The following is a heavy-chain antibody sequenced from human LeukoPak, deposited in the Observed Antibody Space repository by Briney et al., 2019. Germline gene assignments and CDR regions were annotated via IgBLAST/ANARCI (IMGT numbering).Heavy chain of an antibody. CDR1: GFTFSSYA. Sequence: GGSLRLSCAASGFTFSSYAMSWVRQAPGKGLEWVSAISGSGGRTYYADSVKGRFTISRDNSKNTLYLQMNSLRAEDTAVYYCAKDPSSGWYEGWYFDYWGQGTLVTVSS. CDR3: AKDPSSGWYEGWYFDY. V-gene: IGHV3-23*01. D-gene: IGHD6-19*01. CDR2: ISGSGGRT. J-gene: IGHJ4*02.